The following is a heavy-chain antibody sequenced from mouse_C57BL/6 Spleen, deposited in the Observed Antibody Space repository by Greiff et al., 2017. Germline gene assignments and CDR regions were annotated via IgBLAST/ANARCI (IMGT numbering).Heavy chain of an antibody. CDR2: IYPSDSET. V-gene: IGHV1-61*01. D-gene: IGHD4-1*01. J-gene: IGHJ3*01. Sequence: QVQLQHPGAELVRPGSSVKLSCKASGYTFTSYWMDWVKQRPGQGLEWIGNIYPSDSETHYNQKFKDKATLTVDKSSSTAYMQLSSLTSEDSAVYYCAREGNWGSAWFAYWGQGTLVTVSA. CDR1: GYTFTSYW. CDR3: AREGNWGSAWFAY.